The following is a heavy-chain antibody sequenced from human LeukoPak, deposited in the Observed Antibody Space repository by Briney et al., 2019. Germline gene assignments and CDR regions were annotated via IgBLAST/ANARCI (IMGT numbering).Heavy chain of an antibody. CDR3: ARLRRDSSGWSADDS. CDR1: GASISDYY. J-gene: IGHJ4*02. CDR2: ISITDST. Sequence: SETLSLTCTVSGASISDYYWSWVRQPAGKGLEWIGRISITDSTNYNPSLTSRGTMSVDTSKNHFCLNLTSLSAADTAVYYCARLRRDSSGWSADDSWGQGTLVTVSS. V-gene: IGHV4-4*07. D-gene: IGHD6-19*01.